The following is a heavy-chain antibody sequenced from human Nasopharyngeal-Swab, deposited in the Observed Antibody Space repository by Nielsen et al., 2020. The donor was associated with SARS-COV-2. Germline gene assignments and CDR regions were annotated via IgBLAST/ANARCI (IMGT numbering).Heavy chain of an antibody. D-gene: IGHD2-8*01. V-gene: IGHV3-64D*06. CDR2: ISSNGGST. CDR1: GFTFSSYA. CDR3: VADEDIVLMVLDY. J-gene: IGHJ4*02. Sequence: GESLKISCSASGFTFSSYAMHWVRQAPGKGLEYVSAISSNGGSTYYADSVKGRFTISRDNSKNTLYLQMSSLRAEGTAVYYCVADEDIVLMVLDYWGQGTLVTVSS.